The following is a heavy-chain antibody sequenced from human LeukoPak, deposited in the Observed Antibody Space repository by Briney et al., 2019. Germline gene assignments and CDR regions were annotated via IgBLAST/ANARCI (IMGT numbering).Heavy chain of an antibody. Sequence: ASVKVSCKASGGTFSSDTISWVRQAPGQGLEWMGRIIPMLGIANYAQKFQGRVSITADKSTGTAYMELSSLRSEDTAVFYCASLFTSTYYDSSGPPTGIDYWGQGTLVTVSS. D-gene: IGHD3-22*01. CDR3: ASLFTSTYYDSSGPPTGIDY. V-gene: IGHV1-69*02. CDR2: IIPMLGIA. CDR1: GGTFSSDT. J-gene: IGHJ4*02.